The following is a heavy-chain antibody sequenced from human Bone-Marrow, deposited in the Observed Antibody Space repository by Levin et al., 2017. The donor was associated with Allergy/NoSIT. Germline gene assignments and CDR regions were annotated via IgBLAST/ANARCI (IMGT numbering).Heavy chain of an antibody. J-gene: IGHJ4*02. Sequence: SETLSLTCTVSGGSIYSSFWSWIRQPPGKGLEWIGYIYYTGTTKYNPSLKSRVTISVDTPKNQFSLRLTSVTAADTAVYYCARDSLYSRAYFAYWGQGRLVTVSS. CDR3: ARDSLYSRAYFAY. CDR2: IYYTGTT. CDR1: GGSIYSSF. V-gene: IGHV4-59*01. D-gene: IGHD6-13*01.